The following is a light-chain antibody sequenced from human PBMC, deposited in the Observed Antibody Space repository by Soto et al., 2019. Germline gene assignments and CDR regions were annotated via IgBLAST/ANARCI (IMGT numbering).Light chain of an antibody. V-gene: IGLV1-44*01. CDR1: NFNIRTNT. CDR2: SND. J-gene: IGLJ2*01. Sequence: QSVLTQPPSASGTPGQRVAISCSGGNFNIRTNTVNWYQQLPGTAPKLLIYSNDQRPSGVPDRFSGSKSGTSASLAISGLQSEDEADYYCEAWDDSLSGVLFGGGTKLTVL. CDR3: EAWDDSLSGVL.